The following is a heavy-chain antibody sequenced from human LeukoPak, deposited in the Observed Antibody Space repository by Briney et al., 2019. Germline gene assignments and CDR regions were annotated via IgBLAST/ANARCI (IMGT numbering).Heavy chain of an antibody. Sequence: GGSLRLSCAVSGSTFSGFWMSWSRQAPGKGLEWVASINSDGSEGYYADVVKGRFTISRDNAKNSLYLQINSLRAEDTAVYYCARSSYSSSSSVWGQGTMVTVSS. D-gene: IGHD6-6*01. J-gene: IGHJ3*01. CDR3: ARSSYSSSSSV. CDR2: INSDGSEG. V-gene: IGHV3-7*03. CDR1: GSTFSGFW.